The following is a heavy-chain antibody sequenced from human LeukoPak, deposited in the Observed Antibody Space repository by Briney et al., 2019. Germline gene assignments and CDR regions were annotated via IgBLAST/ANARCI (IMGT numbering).Heavy chain of an antibody. J-gene: IGHJ4*02. CDR3: ARAMSIAVAGTLFDY. D-gene: IGHD6-19*01. V-gene: IGHV4-59*02. Sequence: KASETLSLTCTVSGGSVSSYYWSWIRRPPGKGLEWIGYIYYSGSTNYNPSLKSRVTMSVDTSKNQFSLKLSSVTAADTAVYYCARAMSIAVAGTLFDYWGQGTLVTVSS. CDR2: IYYSGST. CDR1: GGSVSSYY.